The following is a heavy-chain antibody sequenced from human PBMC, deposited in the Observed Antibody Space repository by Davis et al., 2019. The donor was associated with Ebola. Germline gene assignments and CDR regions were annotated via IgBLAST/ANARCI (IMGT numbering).Heavy chain of an antibody. D-gene: IGHD6-13*01. J-gene: IGHJ4*02. CDR3: ARGPSTGNSFSY. CDR2: IKQDGSEK. V-gene: IGHV3-7*01. Sequence: GGSLRLSCAASGFTFSGYLMSWVRQAPGKGLEWVANIKQDGSEKYYVDSVEGRFTISRDNAKNSLYLQMNSLRAEDTAVYYCARGPSTGNSFSYWGQGTLVTVSS. CDR1: GFTFSGYL.